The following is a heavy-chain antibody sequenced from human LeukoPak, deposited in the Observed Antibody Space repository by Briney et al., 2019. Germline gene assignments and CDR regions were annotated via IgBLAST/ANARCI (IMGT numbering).Heavy chain of an antibody. J-gene: IGHJ4*02. CDR3: ARSRRKVEDFDY. Sequence: SVKVSCKASGYTFTGYYMHWVRQDPGQGLEWMGWINPNSGGTNYAQKFQGWVTMTRDTSISTAYMELSRLRSDDTAVYYCARSRRKVEDFDYWGQGTLVTVSS. V-gene: IGHV1-2*04. CDR1: GYTFTGYY. CDR2: INPNSGGT.